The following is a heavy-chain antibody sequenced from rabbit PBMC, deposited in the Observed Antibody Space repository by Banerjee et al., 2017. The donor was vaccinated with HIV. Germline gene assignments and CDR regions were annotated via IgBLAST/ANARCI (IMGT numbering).Heavy chain of an antibody. CDR2: INTSSGNT. Sequence: QEQLEESGGGLVQPEGSLTLTCTASGFSFTNKYVMCWVRQAPGKGLEWIACINTSSGNTVYASWAKGRFTISKTSSTTVTLQMTSLTAADTATYFCARYYSYGYAGGTYAANLWGPGTLVTVS. J-gene: IGHJ4*01. V-gene: IGHV1S45*01. CDR3: ARYYSYGYAGGTYAANL. CDR1: GFSFTNKYV. D-gene: IGHD6-1*01.